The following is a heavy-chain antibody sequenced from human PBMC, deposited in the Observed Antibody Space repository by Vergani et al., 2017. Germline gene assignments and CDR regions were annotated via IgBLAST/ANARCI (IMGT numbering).Heavy chain of an antibody. V-gene: IGHV3-21*04. J-gene: IGHJ4*02. D-gene: IGHD3-22*01. CDR2: ISSSSSYI. Sequence: EVKLVEFGGGLVKCGGCLRISCAASGFTFSSYSMNWVRQAPGKGLEWVSSISSSSSYIYYADSVKGRFTISRDNSKNTLYLQMNSLRAEDTAVYYCAKRLLLDYWGQGTLVTVSS. CDR3: AKRLLLDY. CDR1: GFTFSSYS.